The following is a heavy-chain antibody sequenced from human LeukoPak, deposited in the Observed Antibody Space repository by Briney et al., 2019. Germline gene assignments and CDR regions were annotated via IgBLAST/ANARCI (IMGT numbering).Heavy chain of an antibody. Sequence: TSETLSLTCTVSGGSISSYYWTWVRQSAGKGLEWIGRINTSGSTNYNPSLRSRVTMSVNTSKNQFSLNLTSVTAADTAVYSCAREGGDPRWLDPWGQGTLVTVSS. CDR1: GGSISSYY. CDR2: INTSGST. D-gene: IGHD6-25*01. V-gene: IGHV4-4*07. CDR3: AREGGDPRWLDP. J-gene: IGHJ5*02.